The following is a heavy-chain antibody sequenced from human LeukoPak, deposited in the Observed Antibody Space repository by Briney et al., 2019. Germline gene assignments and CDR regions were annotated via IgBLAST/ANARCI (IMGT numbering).Heavy chain of an antibody. CDR3: ARESGSYEAYFDY. D-gene: IGHD1-26*01. V-gene: IGHV1-69*13. CDR2: IFPIFATA. Sequence: SVKVSCKASGGTFSSYAISWVRQAPGQGLEWMGRIFPIFATANYAQKFQGRVTITADESTSTAYMELSSLGSEDTAVYYCARESGSYEAYFDYWGQGTLVTVSS. J-gene: IGHJ4*02. CDR1: GGTFSSYA.